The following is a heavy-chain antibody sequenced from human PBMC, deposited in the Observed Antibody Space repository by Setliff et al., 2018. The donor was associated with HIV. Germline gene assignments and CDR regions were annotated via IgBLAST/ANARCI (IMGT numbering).Heavy chain of an antibody. D-gene: IGHD4-4*01. CDR1: GYTFTSCF. V-gene: IGHV1-46*01. Sequence: ASVKVSCKASGYTFTSCFMHWVRQAPGQGLEYMGIINPSDGTTDYTQKFQDRVTMTSDTSTSTVYMELRSLRCEDTAIYYCVKEYHTEVTDTRVANYFDYWGQGTLVTVSS. CDR2: INPSDGTT. CDR3: VKEYHTEVTDTRVANYFDY. J-gene: IGHJ4*02.